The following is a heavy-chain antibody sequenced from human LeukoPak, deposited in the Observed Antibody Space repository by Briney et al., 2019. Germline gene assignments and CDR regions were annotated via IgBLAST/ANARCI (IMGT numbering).Heavy chain of an antibody. V-gene: IGHV4-59*01. D-gene: IGHD5-12*01. Sequence: PSETLSLTCTVSGGSISSYYWSWIRQPPGKGLEWIGYIYYSGSTNYNPSLKSRVTISVDTSKNQFSLKLSSVTAADTAVYYCARVPLALCGYSGYEYYYYGMDVWGKGTTVTVSS. CDR3: ARVPLALCGYSGYEYYYYGMDV. CDR2: IYYSGST. J-gene: IGHJ6*04. CDR1: GGSISSYY.